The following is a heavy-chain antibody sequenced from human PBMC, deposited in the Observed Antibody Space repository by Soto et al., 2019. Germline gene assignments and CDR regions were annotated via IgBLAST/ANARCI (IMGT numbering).Heavy chain of an antibody. V-gene: IGHV4-31*03. CDR2: IYYSGST. CDR3: ARDQRTTSWNYYYYGMDV. Sequence: SETLSLTCTVSGGSISSGGYYWSWIRQHPGKGLEWIGYIYYSGSTYYNPSLKSRVTISVDTSKNQFSLKLSSVTAADTAVYYCARDQRTTSWNYYYYGMDVWGQGTTVTVSS. D-gene: IGHD1-7*01. J-gene: IGHJ6*02. CDR1: GGSISSGGYY.